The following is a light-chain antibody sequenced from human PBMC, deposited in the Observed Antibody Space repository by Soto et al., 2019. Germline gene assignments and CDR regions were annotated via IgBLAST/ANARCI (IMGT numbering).Light chain of an antibody. J-gene: IGLJ1*01. CDR3: SSYTSSSTLYV. CDR2: DVS. Sequence: QSVLTQPASVSGSPGQSITISCTGTSSDVGGYNYVSWYQQHPGKAPKLMIYDVSNRPSRVSNRFSGSKSGNTASLTISGLQAEDEADYYCSSYTSSSTLYVFGTGTKVT. CDR1: SSDVGGYNY. V-gene: IGLV2-14*01.